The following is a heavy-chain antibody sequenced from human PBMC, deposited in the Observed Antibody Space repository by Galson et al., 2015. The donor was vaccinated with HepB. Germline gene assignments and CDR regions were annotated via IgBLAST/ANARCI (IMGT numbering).Heavy chain of an antibody. CDR2: IYSGGST. V-gene: IGHV3-66*01. D-gene: IGHD3-22*01. CDR1: GFTVSSNY. Sequence: SLRLSCAASGFTVSSNYMSWVRQAPGKGLEWVSVIYSGGSTYYADSVKGRFTISRDNSKNTLYLQMNSLRAEDTAVYYCARGTYYYDSSGYPRVDDYWGQGTLVTVSS. CDR3: ARGTYYYDSSGYPRVDDY. J-gene: IGHJ4*02.